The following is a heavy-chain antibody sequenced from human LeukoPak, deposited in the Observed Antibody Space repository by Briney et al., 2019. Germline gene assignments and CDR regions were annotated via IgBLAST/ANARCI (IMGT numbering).Heavy chain of an antibody. D-gene: IGHD3-3*01. CDR3: ARGQPYDFWSGYAPGWFDP. CDR1: GGSISSYY. V-gene: IGHV4-59*01. Sequence: SETLSLTCTVSGGSISSYYWSWIRQPPGKGLEWIGYIYYSGSTNYNPSLKSRVTISVDTSKNQFSLKLSSVTAADTAVYYCARGQPYDFWSGYAPGWFDPWGQGTLATVSS. CDR2: IYYSGST. J-gene: IGHJ5*02.